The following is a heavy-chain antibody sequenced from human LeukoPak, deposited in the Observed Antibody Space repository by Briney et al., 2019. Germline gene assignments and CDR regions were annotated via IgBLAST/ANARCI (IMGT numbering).Heavy chain of an antibody. CDR2: INPSGGST. CDR3: ARVHRIAARPGWFDP. D-gene: IGHD6-6*01. J-gene: IGHJ5*02. Sequence: ASVKVSCKASGYTFTSYYTHWVRQAPGQGLEWMGIINPSGGSTSYAQKFQGRVTMTRDTSTSTVYMELSSLRSEDTAVYYCARVHRIAARPGWFDPWGQGTLVTVSS. CDR1: GYTFTSYY. V-gene: IGHV1-46*01.